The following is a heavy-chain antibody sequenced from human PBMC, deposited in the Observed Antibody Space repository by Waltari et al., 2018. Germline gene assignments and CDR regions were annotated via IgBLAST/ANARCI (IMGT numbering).Heavy chain of an antibody. CDR2: IHLSGST. J-gene: IGHJ3*02. CDR1: GGPLTPRTYP. Sequence: HPQLQASGPGLEQPSETLSLPCTFSGGPLTPRTYPRAGVRQTPGKGLEWIGSIHLSGSTYYNPSLRKRVTMSVDTSNNQFSLKLTSVTAADTAVYYCARQPPTTVPTPRSPFDTWGQGTMVSGSS. V-gene: IGHV4-39*07. CDR3: ARQPPTTVPTPRSPFDT. D-gene: IGHD4-17*01.